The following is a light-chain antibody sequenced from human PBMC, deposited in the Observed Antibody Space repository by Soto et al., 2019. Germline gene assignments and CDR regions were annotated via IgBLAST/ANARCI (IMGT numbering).Light chain of an antibody. CDR3: QQASSFPLT. J-gene: IGKJ4*01. CDR1: QGIGSW. Sequence: IQMTQSPSSVSASMGDTVTITCRASQGIGSWLAWYHQIPGKAPKLLIYSASSLQSGTPSRFTGRGSGAAFTLTITNLQPEDVGVYHCQQASSFPLTFGGGTMVDVK. V-gene: IGKV1-12*01. CDR2: SAS.